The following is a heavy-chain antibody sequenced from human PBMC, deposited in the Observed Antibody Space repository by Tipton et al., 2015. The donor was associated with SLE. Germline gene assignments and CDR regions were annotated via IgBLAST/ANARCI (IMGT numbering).Heavy chain of an antibody. Sequence: TLSLTCTVSGGSISSYYWSWIRQPPGKGLEWIGYIYYSGSTNYNPSLKSRVTISVDTSKNQFSLKLSSVSAADTAVYYCADLQQLVGFDPWGQGTLVTVSS. CDR3: ADLQQLVGFDP. V-gene: IGHV4-59*01. D-gene: IGHD6-13*01. J-gene: IGHJ5*02. CDR2: IYYSGST. CDR1: GGSISSYY.